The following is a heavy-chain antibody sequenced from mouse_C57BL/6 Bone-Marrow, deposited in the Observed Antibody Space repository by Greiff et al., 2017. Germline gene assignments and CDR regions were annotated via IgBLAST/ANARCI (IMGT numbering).Heavy chain of an antibody. CDR2: ISSGSSTI. V-gene: IGHV5-17*01. CDR3: ARPIYYFHAMDY. Sequence: EVQRVESGGGLVKPGGSLKLSCAASGFTFSDYGMHWVRQAPEKGLEWVAYISSGSSTIYYADTVKGRLTISRDNAKKTLFRQMTSLRSEDTAMYYCARPIYYFHAMDYWGQGTAVTVSS. J-gene: IGHJ4*01. D-gene: IGHD1-1*01. CDR1: GFTFSDYG.